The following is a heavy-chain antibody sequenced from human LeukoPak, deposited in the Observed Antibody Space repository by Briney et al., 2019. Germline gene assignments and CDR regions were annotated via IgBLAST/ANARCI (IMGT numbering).Heavy chain of an antibody. V-gene: IGHV3-7*01. CDR2: IKQDGGQI. D-gene: IGHD4-17*01. J-gene: IGHJ4*02. CDR3: ARLGARQMLEY. CDR1: EFTFSSYW. Sequence: GGSLRLSCAASEFTFSSYWMSWVRPAPGKGLEWVANIKQDGGQIYYLESVKGRFTVSRDNAKNSLYLQMNSLRAEDTAVYYCARLGARQMLEYWGQGTLVTVSS.